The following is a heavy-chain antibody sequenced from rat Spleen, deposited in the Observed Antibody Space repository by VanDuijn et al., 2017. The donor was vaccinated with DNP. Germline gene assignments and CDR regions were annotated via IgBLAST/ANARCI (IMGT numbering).Heavy chain of an antibody. CDR1: GFSLTSYT. CDR3: TRDLNYGGYFDY. D-gene: IGHD1-11*01. V-gene: IGHV2-6*01. J-gene: IGHJ2*01. CDR2: ISSGGST. Sequence: QVQLKESGPGLVQPSQTLSLTCTVSGFSLTSYTVNWVRQPPGKGLEWIAAISSGGSTYYNSALSSRLSISRDTSKSQVFLKVNSLQTEDTALYYCTRDLNYGGYFDYWGQGVMVTVSS.